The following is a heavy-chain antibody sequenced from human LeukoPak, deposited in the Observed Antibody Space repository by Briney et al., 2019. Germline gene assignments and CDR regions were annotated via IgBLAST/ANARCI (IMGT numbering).Heavy chain of an antibody. CDR1: GFTFSGYG. Sequence: GGSLRLSCAASGFTFSGYGMHWVRQAPGKGLEWVAFIRYDGSNKYYADSVKGRFTISRDNSKNTLYLQMNSLRAEDTAVYYCAKNPTPYSGYDFRVSYFDYWGQGTLVTVSS. D-gene: IGHD5-12*01. CDR2: IRYDGSNK. CDR3: AKNPTPYSGYDFRVSYFDY. V-gene: IGHV3-30*02. J-gene: IGHJ4*02.